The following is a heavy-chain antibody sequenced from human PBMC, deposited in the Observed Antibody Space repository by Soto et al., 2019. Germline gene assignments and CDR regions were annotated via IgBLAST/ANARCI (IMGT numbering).Heavy chain of an antibody. CDR1: GFTFSSYA. CDR2: ISYDGSNK. J-gene: IGHJ4*02. V-gene: IGHV3-30-3*01. D-gene: IGHD6-13*01. Sequence: QSVGSLRVSCAASGFTFSSYAMHWVRQAPGKGLEWVAVISYDGSNKYYADSVKGRFTISSDNSKNTLYLQMNSLRAEDTAVYYCARGGLGYSNSWHRDEGVFDYWGQGTLVTVSS. CDR3: ARGGLGYSNSWHRDEGVFDY.